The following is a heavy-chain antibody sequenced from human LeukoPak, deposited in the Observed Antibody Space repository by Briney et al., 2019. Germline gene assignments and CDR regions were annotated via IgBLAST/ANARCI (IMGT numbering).Heavy chain of an antibody. Sequence: GGSLRLSCAASGFTFSSYGMHWVRQAPGKGLEWVAVIWYDGSNKYYADSVKGRFTISRDNAKNSLYLQMNSLRAEDTAVYYCVREGGGSGGIFFDYWGQGTLVTVSS. CDR3: VREGGGSGGIFFDY. V-gene: IGHV3-33*01. CDR2: IWYDGSNK. D-gene: IGHD2-15*01. CDR1: GFTFSSYG. J-gene: IGHJ4*02.